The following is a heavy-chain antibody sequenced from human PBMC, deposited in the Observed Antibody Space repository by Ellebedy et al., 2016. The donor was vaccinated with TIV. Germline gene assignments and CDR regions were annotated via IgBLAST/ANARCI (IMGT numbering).Heavy chain of an antibody. CDR3: ARDVVRGVIITFYYGMDV. D-gene: IGHD3-10*01. J-gene: IGHJ6*02. CDR2: INPSGGST. Sequence: ASVKVSCXASGYTFTSYYMHWVRQAPGQGLEWMGIINPSGGSTSYAQKFQGRVTMTRDTSTNTVYMELSSLRSEDTAVYYCARDVVRGVIITFYYGMDVWGQGTTVTVSS. CDR1: GYTFTSYY. V-gene: IGHV1-46*01.